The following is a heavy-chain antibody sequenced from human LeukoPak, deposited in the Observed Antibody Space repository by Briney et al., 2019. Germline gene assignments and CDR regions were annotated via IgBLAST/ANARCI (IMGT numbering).Heavy chain of an antibody. D-gene: IGHD3-16*02. V-gene: IGHV3-30*02. CDR1: GFTFSSYG. Sequence: GGSLRLSCAASGFTFSSYGMHWVRQAPGKGLEWVAFERYDGSNKYYADSVKGRFTISRDNSKNTLYLQMNSLRAEDTAVYYCAKADEYYDYVWGSYRPHKFDYWGQGTLVAVSS. J-gene: IGHJ4*02. CDR2: ERYDGSNK. CDR3: AKADEYYDYVWGSYRPHKFDY.